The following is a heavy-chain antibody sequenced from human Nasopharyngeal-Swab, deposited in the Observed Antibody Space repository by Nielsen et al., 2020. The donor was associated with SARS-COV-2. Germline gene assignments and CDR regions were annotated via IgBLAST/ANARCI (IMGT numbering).Heavy chain of an antibody. V-gene: IGHV4-61*02. CDR3: ARTTLYGDYDKLDFDY. J-gene: IGHJ4*02. CDR1: GGSISSGSYY. Sequence: SETLSLTCTVSGGSISSGSYYWSWIRQPAGKGLEWIGRIYTSGSTNYNPSLKSRVTISVDTSKNRFSLKLSSVTAADTAVYYCARTTLYGDYDKLDFDYWGQGTLVTVSS. D-gene: IGHD4-17*01. CDR2: IYTSGST.